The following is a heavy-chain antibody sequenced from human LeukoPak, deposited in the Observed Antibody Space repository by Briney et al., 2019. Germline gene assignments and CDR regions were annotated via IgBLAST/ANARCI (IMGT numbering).Heavy chain of an antibody. D-gene: IGHD2-15*01. CDR2: IKQDGSEK. J-gene: IGHJ4*02. CDR3: ARASSALILHS. CDR1: GFTFSSYW. V-gene: IGHV3-7*01. Sequence: PGGSLRLYCAASGFTFSSYWMSWVRQGPGKGREWVANIKQDGSEKDYVDSVKGRFTIARDNAKNSLYLQMTSLRAEDTAVYYCARASSALILHSWGQGTPVTASS.